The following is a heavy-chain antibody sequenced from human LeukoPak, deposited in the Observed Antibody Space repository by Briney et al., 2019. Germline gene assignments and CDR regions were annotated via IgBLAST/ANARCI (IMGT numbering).Heavy chain of an antibody. V-gene: IGHV5-51*01. CDR1: GYSFTSYW. J-gene: IGHJ4*02. Sequence: GESLKISCRGSGYSFTSYWIVWVRQMPGKGLEWMGIIYPGDSDTRYSPSFEGQVTISADKSRSTAYLQWSRLKASDTAMYYCARGLPYYFDYWGQGTLVTVSS. CDR2: IYPGDSDT. CDR3: ARGLPYYFDY.